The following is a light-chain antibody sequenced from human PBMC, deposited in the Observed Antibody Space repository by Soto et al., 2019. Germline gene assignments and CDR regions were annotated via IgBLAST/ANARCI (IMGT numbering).Light chain of an antibody. J-gene: IGLJ1*01. CDR3: SSYTTGNTRQIV. V-gene: IGLV2-14*01. CDR1: SSDVVGYNY. CDR2: DVS. Sequence: QSVLTQHASVYGSPGQSITISCTGTSSDVVGYNYVSWYQQHPGKAPKFMIYDVSNRPSGVSNRFSGSKSGNTASLTISGLQAEDEADYYCSSYTTGNTRQIVFGTGTKVTVL.